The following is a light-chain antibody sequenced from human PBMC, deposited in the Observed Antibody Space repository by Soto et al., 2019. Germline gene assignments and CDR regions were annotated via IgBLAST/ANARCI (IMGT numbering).Light chain of an antibody. CDR2: DVN. CDR1: SSDVGGYNY. CDR3: CSYAGRYTYV. J-gene: IGLJ1*01. Sequence: QSALTQPRSVSGSPGQSVAIPCTGTSSDVGGYNYVSWYQQHPGKAPKVMIYDVNKRPSGVPDRFSGSKSGNTASLTISGLQADDEADYYCCSYAGRYTYVFGSGTKLTVL. V-gene: IGLV2-11*01.